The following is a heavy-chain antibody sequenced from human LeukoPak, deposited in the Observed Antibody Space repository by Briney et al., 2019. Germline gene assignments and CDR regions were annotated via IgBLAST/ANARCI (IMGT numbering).Heavy chain of an antibody. CDR2: ISGSGGST. CDR3: AKSQGRMITFGGKYYFDY. V-gene: IGHV3-23*01. CDR1: GFTFSSYA. Sequence: GGSLRLSCAASGFTFSSYAMSWVRQAPGKGLEWVSAISGSGGSTYYADSVKGRFTISRDNSKNTLYLQMNSLRAEDTAVYYCAKSQGRMITFGGKYYFDYWGQGTPVTVSS. J-gene: IGHJ4*02. D-gene: IGHD3-16*01.